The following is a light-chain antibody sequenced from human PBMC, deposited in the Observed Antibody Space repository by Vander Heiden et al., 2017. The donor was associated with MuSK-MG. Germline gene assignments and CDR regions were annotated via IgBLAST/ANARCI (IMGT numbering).Light chain of an antibody. V-gene: IGKV1-9*01. CDR2: AAS. CDR3: QQRNTDPPGST. J-gene: IGKJ5*01. CDR1: QGISSY. Sequence: DIQLTQSPSFLSASLGDRVAITCRASQGISSYLAWYQQNPGKAPKLLIYAASRLQRGGPSRCSGGGDGTEFTLTSSSLQPEESATYYWQQRNTDPPGSTFGQGTRLEIK.